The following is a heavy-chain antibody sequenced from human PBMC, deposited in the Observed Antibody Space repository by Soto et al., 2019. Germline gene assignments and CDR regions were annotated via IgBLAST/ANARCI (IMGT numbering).Heavy chain of an antibody. CDR3: ARDPTYYYDSSGIPQAFDI. J-gene: IGHJ3*02. CDR1: GGSISSYY. CDR2: IYNSGST. D-gene: IGHD3-22*01. Sequence: SETLSLTCTVSGGSISSYYWSWIRQPPGKGLEWIGRIYNSGSTNYNPSLKSRVTMSVDTSKNQFSLKLSSVTAADTAVYYCARDPTYYYDSSGIPQAFDIWGQGTMVTVSS. V-gene: IGHV4-4*07.